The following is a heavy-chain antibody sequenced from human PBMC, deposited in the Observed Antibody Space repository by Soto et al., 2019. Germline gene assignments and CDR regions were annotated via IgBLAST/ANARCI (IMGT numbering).Heavy chain of an antibody. V-gene: IGHV3-20*04. J-gene: IGHJ3*02. CDR1: GFTFDDFG. CDR3: VRSIGRVGATEGFDAFDI. CDR2: INWNGGIT. Sequence: EVQLVESGGDMIRPGGSLRLSCAASGFTFDDFGMSWVRQVPGKGLEWVSGINWNGGITAYADSVRGRFTISKDNAKNSLYRQMNSLRAEDTALYYCVRSIGRVGATEGFDAFDIWGQGTMVTVSS. D-gene: IGHD1-26*01.